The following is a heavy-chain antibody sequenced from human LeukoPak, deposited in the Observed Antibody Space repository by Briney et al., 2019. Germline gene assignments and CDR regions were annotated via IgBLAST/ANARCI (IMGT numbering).Heavy chain of an antibody. Sequence: PGGSLGLSCAASGFTFSDYYMSWIRQAPVKGLEWVSYISSSGSTIYYADSVKGRFTISRDNAKNSLYLQMNSLRAEDTAVYYCARETVRGVNSYYYYGMDVWGQGTTVTVSS. CDR1: GFTFSDYY. CDR3: ARETVRGVNSYYYYGMDV. D-gene: IGHD3-10*01. V-gene: IGHV3-11*01. CDR2: ISSSGSTI. J-gene: IGHJ6*02.